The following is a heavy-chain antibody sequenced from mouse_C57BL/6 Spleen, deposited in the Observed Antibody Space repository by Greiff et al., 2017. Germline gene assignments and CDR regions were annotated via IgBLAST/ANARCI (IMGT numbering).Heavy chain of an antibody. Sequence: VQRVESGAELMKPGASVKLSCKATGYTFTGYWIEWVKPRPGHGLEWIGEILPGSGSTNYNEKVKGKATFTADTSSNTAYMQLSSLTTEDSAIYYCAKKVHYYGSSYYAMDYWGQGTSVTVSS. CDR2: ILPGSGST. J-gene: IGHJ4*01. D-gene: IGHD1-1*01. CDR1: GYTFTGYW. V-gene: IGHV1-9*01. CDR3: AKKVHYYGSSYYAMDY.